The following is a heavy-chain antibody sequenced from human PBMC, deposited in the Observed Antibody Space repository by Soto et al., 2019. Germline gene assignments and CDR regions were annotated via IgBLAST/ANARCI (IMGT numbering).Heavy chain of an antibody. CDR3: TRLEWELLAYFDY. CDR1: GYAFTSYD. CDR2: MNPNSGNT. Sequence: GASVKVSCKASGYAFTSYDINWVRQATGQGLEYLGWMNPNSGNTGYVQKFQGRVTLTRNTSISTAYMELSSLRSEDTAVYYCTRLEWELLAYFDYWGQGTLVTVSS. D-gene: IGHD1-26*01. V-gene: IGHV1-8*02. J-gene: IGHJ4*02.